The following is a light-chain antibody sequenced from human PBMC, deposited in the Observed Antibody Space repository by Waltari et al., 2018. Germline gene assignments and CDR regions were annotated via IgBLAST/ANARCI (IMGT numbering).Light chain of an antibody. V-gene: IGLV2-14*01. CDR2: DVS. J-gene: IGLJ2*01. CDR3: SSQSSNDVVL. CDR1: SNAVGGYNS. Sequence: QSALTQPASVSGSPGQSVTIFCAGTSNAVGGYNSFSWYQEYPGQAPEVIIYDVSDRPSGVSDRFSGSKSGNTASLTISGLQAEDEADYYCSSQSSNDVVLFGGGTKLTVL.